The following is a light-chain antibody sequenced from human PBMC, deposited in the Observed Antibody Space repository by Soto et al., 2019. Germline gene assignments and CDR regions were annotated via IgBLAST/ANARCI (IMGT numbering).Light chain of an antibody. CDR2: RTS. CDR1: ESVSSSF. CDR3: QHYGNSLWT. Sequence: EVVLTQSPGTLSLSPGERATLSCRASESVSSSFLTWYQQKPGQAPRLLIYRTSNRVTGIPDRFSGSGSGTDFTLNISRLEPEDFAVYVCQHYGNSLWTFGQGTKVEIK. J-gene: IGKJ1*01. V-gene: IGKV3-20*01.